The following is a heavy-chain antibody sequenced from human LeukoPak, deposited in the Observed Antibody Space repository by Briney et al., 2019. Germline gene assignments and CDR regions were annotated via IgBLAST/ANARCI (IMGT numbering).Heavy chain of an antibody. J-gene: IGHJ4*02. CDR2: ITGSGSNT. CDR3: ARKIAAPDY. V-gene: IGHV3-23*01. Sequence: GGSLRLSCAASGFTFSSSAMNWVRQAPGKGLEWVSAITGSGSNTYYTDSVKGRFTISRDNSKNTLYLQMNSLRAEDTAVYYCARKIAAPDYWGQGTLVTVSS. CDR1: GFTFSSSA. D-gene: IGHD6-6*01.